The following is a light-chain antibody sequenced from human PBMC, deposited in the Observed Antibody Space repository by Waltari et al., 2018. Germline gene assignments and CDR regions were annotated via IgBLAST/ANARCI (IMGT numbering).Light chain of an antibody. CDR1: QSVIKY. V-gene: IGKV3-20*01. CDR2: HAS. CDR3: QKYNSLPAT. J-gene: IGKJ1*01. Sequence: VLTQSPGTLSLSPGERATLSCRASQSVIKYLAWYQQKPGRAPRLLIYHASPRATGIAERFSGSWSRTDIRLTISRLEPEDFAVYYCQKYNSLPATFGQGTRVEIK.